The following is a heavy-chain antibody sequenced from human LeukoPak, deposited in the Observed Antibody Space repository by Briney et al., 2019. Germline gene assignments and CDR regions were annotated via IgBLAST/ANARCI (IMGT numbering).Heavy chain of an antibody. D-gene: IGHD3-3*01. V-gene: IGHV6-1*01. J-gene: IGHJ6*03. CDR2: TYYRSKWYN. CDR3: ARGKSLRFRGYYYYMDV. Sequence: SQTLSLTCAISGDSVSSNSAAWNWIRQSPSRGLEWLGRTYYRSKWYNDYAVSVKSRITINPDTSKNQFSLQLNSVTPEDTAVYYCARGKSLRFRGYYYYMDVWGKGTTVTVSS. CDR1: GDSVSSNSAA.